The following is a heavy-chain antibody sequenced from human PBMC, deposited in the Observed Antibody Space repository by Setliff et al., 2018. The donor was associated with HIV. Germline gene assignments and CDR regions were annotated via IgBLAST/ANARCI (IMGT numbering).Heavy chain of an antibody. CDR1: GYTFTSYY. CDR2: INPSGGST. Sequence: ASVKVSCKASGYTFTSYYMHWVRQAPGQGLEWMGIINPSGGSTSYAQKFQGRVTMTADTSTSTTYMEVRSLRSDDTAVYYCARGMDYYDTSGYYQYYFDYWGQGTLVTVSS. D-gene: IGHD3-22*01. V-gene: IGHV1-46*01. J-gene: IGHJ4*02. CDR3: ARGMDYYDTSGYYQYYFDY.